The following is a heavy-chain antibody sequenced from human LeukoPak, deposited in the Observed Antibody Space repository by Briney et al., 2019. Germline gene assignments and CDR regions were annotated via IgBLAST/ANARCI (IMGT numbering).Heavy chain of an antibody. CDR1: GFTFSNSA. V-gene: IGHV3-23*01. Sequence: GGSLRRSCAASGFTFSNSALSWVRQAPGKGLEWVSDISGSGGSTYYADSVKGRFTISRDNSKNMVFLQTNSLRVEDTAVYYCVKVGAGLNLEYCSGGICYGNSLDIWGQGTMVTVSS. CDR2: ISGSGGST. J-gene: IGHJ3*02. CDR3: VKVGAGLNLEYCSGGICYGNSLDI. D-gene: IGHD2-15*01.